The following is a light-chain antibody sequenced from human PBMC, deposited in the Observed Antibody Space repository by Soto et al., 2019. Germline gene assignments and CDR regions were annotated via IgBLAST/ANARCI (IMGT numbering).Light chain of an antibody. CDR2: GAS. CDR1: QSVSSY. V-gene: IGKV3D-15*01. J-gene: IGKJ1*01. Sequence: IVMTKSPATLSVSPGERATLSCRASQSVSSYLAWYQQKPGQAPRLLIYGASTRATGIPARFGGSGSGTEFTLTISSLQSEDFAVYYCQQYNNWPWTFGQGTKVDIK. CDR3: QQYNNWPWT.